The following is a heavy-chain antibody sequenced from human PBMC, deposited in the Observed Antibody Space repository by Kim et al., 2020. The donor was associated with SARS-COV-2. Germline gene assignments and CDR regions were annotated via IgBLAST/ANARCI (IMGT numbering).Heavy chain of an antibody. CDR2: ISGSGGDT. CDR3: AKGYSGYAGH. D-gene: IGHD5-12*01. Sequence: GGSLRLSCAASGFTFSSYAMSWVRQAPGKGLEWVSTISGSGGDTYYADSVKGRFTIFRDNSRNTLYLQMNSLRAEDTAVYYCAKGYSGYAGHWGQGTLVTVSS. V-gene: IGHV3-23*01. J-gene: IGHJ4*02. CDR1: GFTFSSYA.